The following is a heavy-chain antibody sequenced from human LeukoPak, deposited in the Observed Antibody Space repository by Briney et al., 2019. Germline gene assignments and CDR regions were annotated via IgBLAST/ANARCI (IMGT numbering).Heavy chain of an antibody. CDR3: ARVAKRGLLDYYYYMDV. CDR2: INPNSGGT. V-gene: IGHV1-2*04. J-gene: IGHJ6*03. Sequence: ASVKVSCKASGYTFTGYYMHWVRQAPGQGLEWMGWINPNSGGTNYAQKFQGWVTMTRDTSISTAYMELSRLRSDDTAVYYCARVAKRGLLDYYYYMDVWGKGTTVTVSS. CDR1: GYTFTGYY. D-gene: IGHD2-21*01.